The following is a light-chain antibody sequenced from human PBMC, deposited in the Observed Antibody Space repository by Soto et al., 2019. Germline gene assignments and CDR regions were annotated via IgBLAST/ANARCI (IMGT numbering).Light chain of an antibody. J-gene: IGKJ3*01. CDR1: QSISSW. V-gene: IGKV1-5*03. CDR2: KAS. Sequence: DIQMTQSPSTLSASVGDRVTITCRASQSISSWLAWYQQKPGKAPKLLIYKASSLESGVPSRFSGSGSGTEFTLTISSLQPDDFATYYCQQYNSYPIFTFGPGTNVDIK. CDR3: QQYNSYPIFT.